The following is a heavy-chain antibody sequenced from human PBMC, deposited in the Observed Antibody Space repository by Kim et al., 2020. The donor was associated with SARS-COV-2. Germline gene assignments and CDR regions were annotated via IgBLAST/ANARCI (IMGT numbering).Heavy chain of an antibody. CDR3: AKDRDIVVISVATIDY. Sequence: GGSLRLSCAASGFTFSSYGMHWVRQAPGKGLEWVAVISYDGSNKYYADSVKGRFTISRDNSKNTLYLQMNSLRPEDTAVYYCAKDRDIVVISVATIDYWGQGTLVTVSS. V-gene: IGHV3-30*18. D-gene: IGHD2-2*01. CDR2: ISYDGSNK. CDR1: GFTFSSYG. J-gene: IGHJ4*02.